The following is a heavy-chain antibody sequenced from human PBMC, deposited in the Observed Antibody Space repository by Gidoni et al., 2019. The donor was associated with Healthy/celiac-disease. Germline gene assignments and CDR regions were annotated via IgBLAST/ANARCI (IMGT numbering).Heavy chain of an antibody. V-gene: IGHV3-15*01. CDR2: IKSKTDGGTT. CDR1: GFTFSNAW. D-gene: IGHD6-19*01. Sequence: EVQLVESGGGLVKPGGSLRLSCAASGFTFSNAWMSWVRQAPGKELEWVGRIKSKTDGGTTDYAAPVKGRFTISRDDSKNTLYLQMNSLKTEDTAVYYCTTLNSGWYFDYWGQGTLVTVSS. CDR3: TTLNSGWYFDY. J-gene: IGHJ4*02.